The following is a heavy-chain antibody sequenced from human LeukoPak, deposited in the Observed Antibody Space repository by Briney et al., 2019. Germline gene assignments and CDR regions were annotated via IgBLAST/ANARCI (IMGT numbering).Heavy chain of an antibody. CDR1: GGSVSSSSYY. Sequence: SETLSRTCTVSGGSVSSSSYYWGWIRQPPGKGLEWIGSIYYSGSTYYNPSLKSRVTISVDTSKNQFSLKLSSVTAADTAVYYCARHDYGSGYYYGMDVWGQGTTVTVSS. CDR3: ARHDYGSGYYYGMDV. V-gene: IGHV4-39*01. CDR2: IYYSGST. J-gene: IGHJ6*02. D-gene: IGHD3-10*01.